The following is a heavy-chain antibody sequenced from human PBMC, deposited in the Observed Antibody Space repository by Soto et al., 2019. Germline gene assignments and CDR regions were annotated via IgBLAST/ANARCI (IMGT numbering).Heavy chain of an antibody. CDR2: ISGSGGST. Sequence: GGSLRLSCAASGFTFSSYAMSWVRQAPGKGLEWVSAISGSGGSTYYADSVKGRFTISRDNSKNTLYLQMNSLRAEDTAVYYCAKGRPYYYGSGSYPFWYFDYWGQGTLVTVSS. CDR3: AKGRPYYYGSGSYPFWYFDY. J-gene: IGHJ4*02. CDR1: GFTFSSYA. V-gene: IGHV3-23*01. D-gene: IGHD3-10*01.